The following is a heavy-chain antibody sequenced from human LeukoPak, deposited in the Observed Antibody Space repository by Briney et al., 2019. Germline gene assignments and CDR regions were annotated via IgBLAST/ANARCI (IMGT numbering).Heavy chain of an antibody. CDR1: GGTFSIYA. V-gene: IGHV1-69*13. CDR2: IIPIFGTA. CDR3: ARGITMVRGVEYGMDV. D-gene: IGHD3-10*01. Sequence: SVKVSCKASGGTFSIYAISWVRQAPGQGLEWMGGIIPIFGTANYAQKFQGRVTITADESTSTAYMELSSLRSEDTAVYYCARGITMVRGVEYGMDVWGQGTTVTVSS. J-gene: IGHJ6*02.